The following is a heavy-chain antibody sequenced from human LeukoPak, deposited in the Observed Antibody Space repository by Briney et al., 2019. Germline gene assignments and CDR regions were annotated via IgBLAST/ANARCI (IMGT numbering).Heavy chain of an antibody. Sequence: GGSLRLSCAASGSSFSRYWMNWVRQAPGKGLEWVANIKGDGHEKNYVDSVKGRFSISRDNARNSLYLQMDSLRAEDTAVYYCAKEGAYPIITYDSWGQGALVTVSS. J-gene: IGHJ5*01. D-gene: IGHD3-10*01. V-gene: IGHV3-7*01. CDR3: AKEGAYPIITYDS. CDR2: IKGDGHEK. CDR1: GSSFSRYW.